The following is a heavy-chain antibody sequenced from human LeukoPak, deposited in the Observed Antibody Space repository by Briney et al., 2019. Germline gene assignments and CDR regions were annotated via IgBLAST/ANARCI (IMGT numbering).Heavy chain of an antibody. J-gene: IGHJ5*02. CDR3: ARSRVMVRGVIKSPNWFDP. CDR2: INPNSGGT. D-gene: IGHD3-10*01. CDR1: GYTFTGYY. Sequence: GASVKVSCKASGYTFTGYYMHWVRQAPGQGLEWMGWINPNSGGTSYAQKFQGRVTMTRDTSISTAYMELSRLRSDDTAVYYCARSRVMVRGVIKSPNWFDPWGQGTLVTVSS. V-gene: IGHV1-2*02.